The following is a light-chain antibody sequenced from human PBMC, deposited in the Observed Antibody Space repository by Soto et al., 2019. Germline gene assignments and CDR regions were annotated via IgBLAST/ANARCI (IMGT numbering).Light chain of an antibody. CDR2: EVT. CDR3: SLKTSSVTWV. CDR1: SSDIGGYDH. Sequence: QSALTQPPSASGSPGQSVTISCTGTSSDIGGYDHVSWYRQDPGKAPKVMIYEVTKRPSGVPDRFSGSKAGNTASLTVFGLQAEDEADYYCSLKTSSVTWVFGGGTQLTVL. V-gene: IGLV2-8*01. J-gene: IGLJ3*02.